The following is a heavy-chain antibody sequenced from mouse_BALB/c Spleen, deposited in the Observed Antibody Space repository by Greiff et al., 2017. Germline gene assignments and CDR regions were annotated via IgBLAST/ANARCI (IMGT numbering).Heavy chain of an antibody. CDR1: GFNIKDTY. D-gene: IGHD1-1*01. J-gene: IGHJ4*01. V-gene: IGHV14-3*02. CDR3: ARRGSSSYAMDY. Sequence: VQLQQSGAELVKPGASVKLSCTASGFNIKDTYMHWVKQRPEQGLEWIRRLDPANGNTKYDPKFQGKATITADTSSNTAYLQLSSLTSEDTAVYYCARRGSSSYAMDYWGQGTSVTVSS. CDR2: LDPANGNT.